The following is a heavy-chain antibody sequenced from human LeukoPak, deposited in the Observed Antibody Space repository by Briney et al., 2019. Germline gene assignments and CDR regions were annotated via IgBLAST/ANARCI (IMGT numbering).Heavy chain of an antibody. CDR2: IKTKSEGGTT. V-gene: IGHV3-15*01. CDR3: TTEFKELGSFFYFYYMDV. Sequence: GGSLRLSCAASGFTFDNYGINWVRQAPGKGLEWVGRIKTKSEGGTTDYAAPAKGRFTISRDDSKNALFLQMDSLKSDDTAMYYCTTEFKELGSFFYFYYMDVWGTGATVTISS. CDR1: GFTFDNYG. D-gene: IGHD3-10*01. J-gene: IGHJ6*03.